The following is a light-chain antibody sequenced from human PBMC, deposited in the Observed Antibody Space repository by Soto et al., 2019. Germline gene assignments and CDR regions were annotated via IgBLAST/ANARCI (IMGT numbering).Light chain of an antibody. Sequence: DIQLTQSPSSVSASIGDRVTISCRASQSIYKWLVWYQQKPGKAPKLISYAASSLQSGVPSRFSGSGYGTELTLTISSLQPEYSATYYFQQADSFPHTFVGGTEVAI. J-gene: IGKJ4*01. V-gene: IGKV1-12*01. CDR2: AAS. CDR3: QQADSFPHT. CDR1: QSIYKW.